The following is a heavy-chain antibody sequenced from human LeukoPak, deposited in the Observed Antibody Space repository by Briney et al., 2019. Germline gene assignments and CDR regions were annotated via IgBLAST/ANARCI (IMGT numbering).Heavy chain of an antibody. D-gene: IGHD3-10*01. V-gene: IGHV3-15*01. CDR3: TRLGYYGSGSYYIDY. CDR1: GFTFSNAW. J-gene: IGHJ4*02. Sequence: GGSLRLSCAASGFTFSNAWMSWVRQAPGKGLEWVGRIKSKTDGGTTDYAAPVKGRFTISRDDSKNTLYLQMNSLKTEDTAVYYCTRLGYYGSGSYYIDYWGQGTLVTVSS. CDR2: IKSKTDGGTT.